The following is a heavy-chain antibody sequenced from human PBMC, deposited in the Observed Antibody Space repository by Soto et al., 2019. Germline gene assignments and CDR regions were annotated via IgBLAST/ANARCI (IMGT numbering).Heavy chain of an antibody. J-gene: IGHJ5*02. CDR2: MNPNSGNT. Sequence: QVQLVQSGAEVKKPGASVKVSCKASGYTFTSHDINWVRQATGQRPEWMGWMNPNSGNTGYAQKFQGRVTMTRDTSISTAYMELSSLTSEDTAIYFCARDIGAATGYGDYFDPWGQGTLVTVSS. D-gene: IGHD4-17*01. CDR1: GYTFTSHD. V-gene: IGHV1-8*01. CDR3: ARDIGAATGYGDYFDP.